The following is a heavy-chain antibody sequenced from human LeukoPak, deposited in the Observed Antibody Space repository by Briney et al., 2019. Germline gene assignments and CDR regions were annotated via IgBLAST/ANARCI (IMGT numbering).Heavy chain of an antibody. Sequence: SETLSLTCTVSGYSISSGYYWGWIRQPPGKGLEWIGSINHRGSLYYNPSLKSRVTISADTSNNHFSLKLSSVTAADTAVYYCAGDSSSSWPYYFDYWSQGTLVTVSS. CDR2: INHRGSL. V-gene: IGHV4-38-2*02. J-gene: IGHJ4*02. CDR1: GYSISSGYY. CDR3: AGDSSSSWPYYFDY. D-gene: IGHD6-13*01.